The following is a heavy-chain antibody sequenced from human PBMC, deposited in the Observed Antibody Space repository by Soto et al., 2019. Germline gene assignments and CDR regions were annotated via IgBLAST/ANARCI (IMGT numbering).Heavy chain of an antibody. V-gene: IGHV3-74*01. CDR3: ARANPVRCSGGSCYRSFDY. CDR1: GFIFSDNW. J-gene: IGHJ4*02. CDR2: INSDGSST. D-gene: IGHD2-15*01. Sequence: GGSLRLSCAASGFIFSDNWMNWVRQAPGKGLVWVSRINSDGSSTSYADSVKGRFTISRDNAKNTLYLQMNSLRAEDTAVYYCARANPVRCSGGSCYRSFDYWGQGTLVTVSS.